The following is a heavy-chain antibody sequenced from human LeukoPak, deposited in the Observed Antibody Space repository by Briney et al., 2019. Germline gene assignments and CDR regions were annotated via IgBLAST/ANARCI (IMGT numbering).Heavy chain of an antibody. D-gene: IGHD6-19*01. V-gene: IGHV1-69*04. CDR1: GGTFSSYA. CDR3: ARTFTGYSSGWYLDY. J-gene: IGHJ4*02. Sequence: SVKVSCMASGGTFSSYAISWVRQAPGQGLEWMGRIIPILGIANYAQKFQGRVTITADKSTSTAYMELSSLRSEDTAVYYCARTFTGYSSGWYLDYWGQGTLVTVSS. CDR2: IIPILGIA.